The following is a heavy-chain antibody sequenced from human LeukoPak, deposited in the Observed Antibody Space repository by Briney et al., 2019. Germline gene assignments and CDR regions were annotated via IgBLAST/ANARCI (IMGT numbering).Heavy chain of an antibody. V-gene: IGHV1-69*13. D-gene: IGHD6-19*01. CDR3: AILAVAGLGYY. Sequence: ASVKVSCKASGGSFSSYAISWVRQAPGQGLEWVGGIIPIFGTANYAQKFQGRVTITADESTSTAYMELSSLRSEDTAVYYCAILAVAGLGYYWGQGTLVTVSS. CDR1: GGSFSSYA. CDR2: IIPIFGTA. J-gene: IGHJ4*02.